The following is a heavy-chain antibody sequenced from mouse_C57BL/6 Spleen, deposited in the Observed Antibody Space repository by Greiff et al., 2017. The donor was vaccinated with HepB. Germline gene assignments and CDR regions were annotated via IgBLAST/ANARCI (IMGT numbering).Heavy chain of an antibody. CDR2: ISDGGSYT. CDR3: ARALYDGYSWFAY. J-gene: IGHJ3*01. D-gene: IGHD2-3*01. Sequence: EVHLVESGGGLVKPGGSLKLSCAASGFTFSSYAMSWVRQTPEKRLEWVATISDGGSYTYYPDNVKGRFTISRDNAKNNLYLQMSHLKSEDTAMYYCARALYDGYSWFAYWGQGTLVTVSA. CDR1: GFTFSSYA. V-gene: IGHV5-4*01.